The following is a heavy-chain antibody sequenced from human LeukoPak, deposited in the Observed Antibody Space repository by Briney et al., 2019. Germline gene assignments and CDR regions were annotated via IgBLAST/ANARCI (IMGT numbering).Heavy chain of an antibody. CDR3: ARVYSSGWYLIPAKYYFDY. CDR2: IYYSGST. CDR1: GGSISSYY. D-gene: IGHD6-19*01. J-gene: IGHJ4*02. Sequence: SETLSLTCTVSGGSISSYYWSWIRQPPGKGLEWIGYIYYSGSTNYNPSLKSRVTISVDTSKNQFSLKLSSVTAADTAVYYCARVYSSGWYLIPAKYYFDYWGQGTLVTVSS. V-gene: IGHV4-59*01.